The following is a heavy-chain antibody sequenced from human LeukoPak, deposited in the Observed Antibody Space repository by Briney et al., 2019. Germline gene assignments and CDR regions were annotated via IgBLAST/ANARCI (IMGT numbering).Heavy chain of an antibody. V-gene: IGHV3-11*01. CDR3: VRRGYTLLTMFDY. CDR1: GFTFSDFH. Sequence: GGSLRLPRSGSGFTFSDFHLSWIRQAPGKGLEWVSYISFFGSSMYYADSVKGRFTISRDNAKNLVFLQMNSLRAEDTGVYYCVRRGYTLLTMFDYWGRRTLVTVSS. J-gene: IGHJ4*02. D-gene: IGHD6-13*01. CDR2: ISFFGSSM.